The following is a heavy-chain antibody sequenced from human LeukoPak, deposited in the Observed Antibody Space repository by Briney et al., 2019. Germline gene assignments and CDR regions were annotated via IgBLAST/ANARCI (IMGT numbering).Heavy chain of an antibody. V-gene: IGHV4-59*01. CDR3: ARVDDSSGYSVLDS. CDR1: GGSISGYY. J-gene: IGHJ4*02. Sequence: SETLSLTCTVSGGSISGYYWSWIRRPPGKGLEWIGHIYYSGSADYNASLKSRATMFVDTSKNEFSLTLRSVTAADTAVYYCARVDDSSGYSVLDSWGQGTLVTVSS. CDR2: IYYSGSA. D-gene: IGHD3-22*01.